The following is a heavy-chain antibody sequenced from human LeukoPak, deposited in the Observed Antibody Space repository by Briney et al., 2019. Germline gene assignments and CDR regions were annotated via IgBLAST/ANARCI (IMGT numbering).Heavy chain of an antibody. CDR1: GFTFSSYW. CDR2: ISYDGSNK. CDR3: ARSRVVATPGPS. D-gene: IGHD3-22*01. V-gene: IGHV3-30*03. Sequence: GGSLRLSCAASGFTFSSYWISWVRQAPGKGLEWVAVISYDGSNKYYADSVKGRFTISRDNSKNTLYLQMNRLRAVDTAVYYCARSRVVATPGPSWGQGTLVTVSS. J-gene: IGHJ4*02.